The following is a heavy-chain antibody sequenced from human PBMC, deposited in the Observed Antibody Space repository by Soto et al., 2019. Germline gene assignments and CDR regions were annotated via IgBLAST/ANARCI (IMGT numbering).Heavy chain of an antibody. CDR2: ISYDGSNK. V-gene: IGHV3-30*18. CDR1: GFTFSSYG. Sequence: GGSLRLSCAASGFTFSSYGMHWVRQAPGKGLEWVAVISYDGSNKYYADSVKGRFTISRDNSKNTLYLQMNSLRAEDTAVYYCAKDRVWFGENYYYGMDVWGQGTTVTVSS. J-gene: IGHJ6*02. D-gene: IGHD3-10*01. CDR3: AKDRVWFGENYYYGMDV.